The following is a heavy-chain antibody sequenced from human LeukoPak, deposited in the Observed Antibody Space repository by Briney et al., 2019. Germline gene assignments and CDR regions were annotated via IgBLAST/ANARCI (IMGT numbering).Heavy chain of an antibody. D-gene: IGHD3-10*02. CDR3: ARGGPMLRNWLDS. CDR1: GYTFSAYF. Sequence: GASVKVSCKPSGYTFSAYFMHWVRQAPGQGLEWMGWINPNSGDTNYVQKFQGRVTMTRDTSISTACMVLTRLTSDDTAVYYCARGGPMLRNWLDSWGQGTLVTVSP. J-gene: IGHJ5*01. V-gene: IGHV1-2*02. CDR2: INPNSGDT.